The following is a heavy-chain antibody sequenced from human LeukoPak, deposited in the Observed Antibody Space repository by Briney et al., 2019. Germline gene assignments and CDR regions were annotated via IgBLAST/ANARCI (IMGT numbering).Heavy chain of an antibody. CDR2: IKEDGSEK. CDR3: ARDGPVWGQLIPVNGFDP. D-gene: IGHD3-16*01. J-gene: IGHJ5*02. Sequence: GGSLRLSCRASGFNFSPYWMRWVRQAPGKGLECVANIKEDGSEKYYVDSVAGRLTISRDNATNSLCQQMNRLRTEDPAVYYCARDGPVWGQLIPVNGFDPWGQGTLVTVSS. V-gene: IGHV3-7*01. CDR1: GFNFSPYW.